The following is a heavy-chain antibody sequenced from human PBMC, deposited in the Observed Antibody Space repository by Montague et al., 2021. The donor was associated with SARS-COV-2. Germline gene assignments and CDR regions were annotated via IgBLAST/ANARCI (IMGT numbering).Heavy chain of an antibody. D-gene: IGHD5-18*01. CDR2: VDDSGNT. CDR3: ARREYSYGWGD. V-gene: IGHV4-39*01. Sequence: SETLSLTCTVTGGPISGSSGYWGWIRQSPGKGLEWIASVDDSGNTYYXPSLESRLTISVDTSKNQFSLKLNSVTAADTALYYCARREYSYGWGDWGQGTLVTVSS. CDR1: GGPISGSSGY. J-gene: IGHJ4*02.